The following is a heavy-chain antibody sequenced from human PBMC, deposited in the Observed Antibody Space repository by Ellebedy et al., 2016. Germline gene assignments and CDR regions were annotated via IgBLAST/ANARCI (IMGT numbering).Heavy chain of an antibody. CDR2: IYAGGST. V-gene: IGHV3-23*03. Sequence: GESLKISCAASGFTFSDYAMNWVRQAPGKGLEWVSVIYAGGSTYYAESVKGRFTISRDNSKNTLYLQMNRLRAEDTAVYYCVTPGGYVGAFSQWGQGTLVIVSS. CDR1: GFTFSDYA. J-gene: IGHJ4*02. D-gene: IGHD3-3*02. CDR3: VTPGGYVGAFSQ.